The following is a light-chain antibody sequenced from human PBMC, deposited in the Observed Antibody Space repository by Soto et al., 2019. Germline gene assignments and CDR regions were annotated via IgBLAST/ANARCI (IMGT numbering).Light chain of an antibody. Sequence: QYALTQPASVYGSPGQSITISCTRTSSDIGGYNFVSWYQQDPGKAPKLTLYEVSNRPSGVSDRFSGSKSGNTASLTISGLQAEDEADYYCSSYTTSYSWVFGGGTKLTV. CDR1: SSDIGGYNF. J-gene: IGLJ3*02. CDR3: SSYTTSYSWV. CDR2: EVS. V-gene: IGLV2-14*01.